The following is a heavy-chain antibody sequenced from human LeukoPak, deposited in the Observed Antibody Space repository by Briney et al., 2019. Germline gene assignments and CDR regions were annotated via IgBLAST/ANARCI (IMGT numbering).Heavy chain of an antibody. J-gene: IGHJ4*02. D-gene: IGHD3-10*01. CDR1: GFTFSSYA. V-gene: IGHV3-23*01. Sequence: PGGSLRLSCAASGFTFSSYAMSWVRQAPGKGLEWVSAISGSGGSTYYADSVKGRFTISRDNSKNTLYLQMNSLRAEDTAVYYCAASYGSGSYSVYYFDYWGQGTLVTVSS. CDR2: ISGSGGST. CDR3: AASYGSGSYSVYYFDY.